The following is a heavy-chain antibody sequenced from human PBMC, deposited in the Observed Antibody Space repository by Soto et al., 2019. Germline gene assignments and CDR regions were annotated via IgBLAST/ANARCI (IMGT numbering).Heavy chain of an antibody. CDR2: ISAYNGNT. Sequence: AAVKVSCKASGYTFTSYGISWVRQAPGQGLEWMGWISAYNGNTNYAQKLQGRVTMTTDTSTSTAYMELRSLRSDDTAVYYCARGTYDFWSDPFDYWGQGTLVTVSS. J-gene: IGHJ4*02. D-gene: IGHD3-3*01. CDR1: GYTFTSYG. CDR3: ARGTYDFWSDPFDY. V-gene: IGHV1-18*01.